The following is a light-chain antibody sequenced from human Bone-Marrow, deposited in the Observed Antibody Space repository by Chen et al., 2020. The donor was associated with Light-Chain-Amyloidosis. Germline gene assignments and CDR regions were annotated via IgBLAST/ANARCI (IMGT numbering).Light chain of an antibody. V-gene: IGLV3-21*02. CDR2: DDS. CDR3: QVWDRSSDRPV. CDR1: NIGSTS. Sequence: SYVPTQPSSVSVAPGPTAPIARGGNNIGSTSAHWYQQTPGQAPLLVVYDDSDRPSGIPERLSGSNSGNTATLTISRVEAGDEADYYCQVWDRSSDRPVFGGGTKLTVL. J-gene: IGLJ3*02.